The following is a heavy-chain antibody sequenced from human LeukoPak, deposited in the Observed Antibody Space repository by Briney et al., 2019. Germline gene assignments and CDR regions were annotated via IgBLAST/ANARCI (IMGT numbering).Heavy chain of an antibody. J-gene: IGHJ4*01. Sequence: HSGGSLRLSCVASGFTFSRNAMGWVRQAPGKGLEWVSAIGSDLNAHYADSVRGRSTISRDNSKNTLYLYMSSLRAEDSAIYYCAKDLLRWCFDSWGHGILVTVSS. CDR1: GFTFSRNA. D-gene: IGHD2-21*01. V-gene: IGHV3-23*01. CDR2: IGSDLNA. CDR3: AKDLLRWCFDS.